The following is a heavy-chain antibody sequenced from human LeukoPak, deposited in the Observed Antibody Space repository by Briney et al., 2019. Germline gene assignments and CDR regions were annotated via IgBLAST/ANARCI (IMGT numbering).Heavy chain of an antibody. J-gene: IGHJ4*02. Sequence: SETLSLTCTVSGGSISGSSYYWGWIREPPGKGLEWIGSIYYSGSTYYNPSLKSRVTISVDTSKNQFSLRLSSLTATDTAVYYCARLGEGYSSSWYVDYWGQGTLVTVSS. V-gene: IGHV4-39*01. CDR3: ARLGEGYSSSWYVDY. CDR2: IYYSGST. D-gene: IGHD6-13*01. CDR1: GGSISGSSYY.